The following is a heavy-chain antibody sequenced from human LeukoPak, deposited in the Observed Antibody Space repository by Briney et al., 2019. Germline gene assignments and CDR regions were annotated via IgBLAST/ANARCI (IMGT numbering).Heavy chain of an antibody. CDR2: IIPILGIA. D-gene: IGHD5-18*01. V-gene: IGHV1-69*04. CDR1: GGTFSSYA. J-gene: IGHJ5*02. Sequence: SVKVSCKASGGTFSSYAVSWVRQAPGQGLEWTGRIIPILGIANYAQKFQGRVTITADKSTSTAYMELSSLRSEDTAVYYCARDLGYSYGPRAWGQGTLVTVSS. CDR3: ARDLGYSYGPRA.